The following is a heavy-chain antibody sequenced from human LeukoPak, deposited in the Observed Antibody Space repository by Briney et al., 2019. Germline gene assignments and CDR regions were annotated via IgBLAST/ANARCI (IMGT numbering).Heavy chain of an antibody. Sequence: SGGSLRLSCAASGFTFSSYGMSWVRQAPGKGLEWVSAISGSGGSTYYADSVKGRFTISRDNSKNTLYLQMNSLRAEDTAVYYCAKDYGRYNLGGASRPAGYWGQGTLVTVSS. J-gene: IGHJ4*02. D-gene: IGHD3-16*01. CDR3: AKDYGRYNLGGASRPAGY. CDR1: GFTFSSYG. CDR2: ISGSGGST. V-gene: IGHV3-23*01.